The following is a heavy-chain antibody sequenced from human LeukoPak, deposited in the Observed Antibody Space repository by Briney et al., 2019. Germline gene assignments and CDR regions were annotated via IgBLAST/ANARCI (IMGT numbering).Heavy chain of an antibody. Sequence: ASVKVSCKASGYTFTNYYIHWVRQAPGEGPEWMGIINPYTSRTSYAQKFQGRVTMTRDTSTSTVYMELSSLRSEDTAVYYCARSDQYYYGLDVWGQGNTVTVSS. J-gene: IGHJ6*02. D-gene: IGHD4-11*01. V-gene: IGHV1-46*01. CDR2: INPYTSRT. CDR1: GYTFTNYY. CDR3: ARSDQYYYGLDV.